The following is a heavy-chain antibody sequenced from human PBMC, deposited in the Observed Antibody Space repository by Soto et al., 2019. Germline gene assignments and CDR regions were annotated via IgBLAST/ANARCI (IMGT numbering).Heavy chain of an antibody. CDR3: VARSGSYYRSEFDY. CDR2: INSDGSST. J-gene: IGHJ4*02. V-gene: IGHV3-74*01. D-gene: IGHD3-10*01. Sequence: PGGSLRPSCAASGFTFSSYWMHWVRQAPGKGLVWVSRINSDGSSTSYADSVKGRFTISRDNAKNTLYLQMNSLRAEDTAVYYCVARSGSYYRSEFDYWGQGTLVTVSS. CDR1: GFTFSSYW.